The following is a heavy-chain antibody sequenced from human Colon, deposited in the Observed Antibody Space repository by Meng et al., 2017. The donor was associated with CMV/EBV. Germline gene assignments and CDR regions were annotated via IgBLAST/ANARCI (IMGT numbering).Heavy chain of an antibody. D-gene: IGHD2-15*01. CDR3: AKSDCGGASCKLLDH. CDR1: GFTFNNFA. J-gene: IGHJ4*02. Sequence: GGSLRLSCAVSGFTFNNFAMSWVRQAPGTRLEWVSASSDSGTSTSYAGSVKGRFTISRDSSKNTLYLQMNSLTAEDTAIYYCAKSDCGGASCKLLDHWGQGTLVTVSS. V-gene: IGHV3-23*01. CDR2: SSDSGTST.